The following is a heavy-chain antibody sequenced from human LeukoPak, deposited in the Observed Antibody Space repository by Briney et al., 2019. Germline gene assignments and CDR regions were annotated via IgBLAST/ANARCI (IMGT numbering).Heavy chain of an antibody. V-gene: IGHV4-39*01. CDR2: IYYSGST. D-gene: IGHD6-13*01. CDR3: ARSKSSSFHWY. J-gene: IGHJ4*02. Sequence: SETLSLTCTVSGGSISSSSYYWGWIRQPPGKGLEWIGSIYYSGSTYYNPSLKSRVTISVDTSKNQFSLKLSPVTAADTAVYYCARSKSSSFHWYWGQGTLVTVSS. CDR1: GGSISSSSYY.